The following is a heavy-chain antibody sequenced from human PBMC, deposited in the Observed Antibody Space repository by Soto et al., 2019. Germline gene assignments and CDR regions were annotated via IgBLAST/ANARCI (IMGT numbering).Heavy chain of an antibody. CDR1: GYTFTCYY. J-gene: IGHJ6*02. Sequence: ASVKVSCKASGYTFTCYYMHWVRQAPGQGLEWMGIINPSGGSTSYAQKFQGRVTMTRDTSTSTVYMELSSLRSEDTAVYYCAGQLELIGGYYYGMDVWGQGTTVTVSS. CDR3: AGQLELIGGYYYGMDV. CDR2: INPSGGST. V-gene: IGHV1-46*01. D-gene: IGHD1-7*01.